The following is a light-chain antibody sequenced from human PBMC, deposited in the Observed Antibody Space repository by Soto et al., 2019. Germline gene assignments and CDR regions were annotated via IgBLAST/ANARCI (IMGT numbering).Light chain of an antibody. V-gene: IGLV2-14*02. CDR1: SSDVGTYNL. Sequence: QSALTQPASVSGSPGQSITISCTGASSDVGTYNLVSWYQHHPGKAPKLIIYEVNKRPSGVSNRFSGSKSGNTASLTVSGLQAEDEADYYCSSYGGSNNLVFGGGTKLTVL. CDR3: SSYGGSNNLV. CDR2: EVN. J-gene: IGLJ2*01.